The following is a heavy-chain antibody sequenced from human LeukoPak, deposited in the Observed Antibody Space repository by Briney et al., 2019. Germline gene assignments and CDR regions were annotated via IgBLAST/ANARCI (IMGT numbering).Heavy chain of an antibody. D-gene: IGHD3-9*01. V-gene: IGHV4-4*07. CDR2: IYTSGST. Sequence: PSETLSLTCTVSGGSISSYYWSWIRQPAGKGLEWIGRIYTSGSTNYNPSLKSRVTMSVDTSKNQFSLKLSSVTAADTAVYYCAGDILTGYRYGMDVWGQGTTVTVSS. CDR3: AGDILTGYRYGMDV. J-gene: IGHJ6*02. CDR1: GGSISSYY.